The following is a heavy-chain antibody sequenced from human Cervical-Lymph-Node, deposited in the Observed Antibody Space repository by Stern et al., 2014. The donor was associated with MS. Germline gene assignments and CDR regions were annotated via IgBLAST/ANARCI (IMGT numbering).Heavy chain of an antibody. CDR3: ARAQWLVTNWGAGPHRNFDY. J-gene: IGHJ4*02. Sequence: QVQLVQSGAEVKKPGSSVKVSCKASGGTFSSYAISWVRQAPGQGLEWMGGIIPIFGTANYAQKFQGRVTITADESTSTAYMELSSLRSEDTAVYYCARAQWLVTNWGAGPHRNFDYWGQGTLVTVSS. CDR2: IIPIFGTA. D-gene: IGHD6-19*01. V-gene: IGHV1-69*01. CDR1: GGTFSSYA.